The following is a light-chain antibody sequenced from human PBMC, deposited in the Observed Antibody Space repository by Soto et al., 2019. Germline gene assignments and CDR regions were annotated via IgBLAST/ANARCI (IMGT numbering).Light chain of an antibody. CDR3: QQYDNLPPRLT. CDR1: QDISNY. Sequence: DIQITQARSSLSASVGDRVTITCQASQDISNYLNWYQQKPGKAPKLLIYDASNLETGVPSRFSGSGSGTDFTFTISSLQPEDIATYYCQQYDNLPPRLTFGGGTKV. J-gene: IGKJ4*01. CDR2: DAS. V-gene: IGKV1-33*01.